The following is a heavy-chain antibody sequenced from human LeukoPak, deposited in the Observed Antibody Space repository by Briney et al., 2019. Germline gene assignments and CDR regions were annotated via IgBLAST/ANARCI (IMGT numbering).Heavy chain of an antibody. CDR2: ISSSGSHT. D-gene: IGHD6-13*01. CDR3: ARVGSIAAAGTPDY. J-gene: IGHJ4*02. Sequence: GGSLRLSCAASGFTFSDYYMSWIRQAPGKGLEWVSYISSSGSHTMYADSVKGRFTISRDNAKNSLSLQVNSLRVDDTAVYYCARVGSIAAAGTPDYWGQGALVTVSS. V-gene: IGHV3-11*06. CDR1: GFTFSDYY.